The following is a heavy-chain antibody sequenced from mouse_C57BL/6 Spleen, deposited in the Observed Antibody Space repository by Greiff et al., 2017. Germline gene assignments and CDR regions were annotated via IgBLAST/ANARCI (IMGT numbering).Heavy chain of an antibody. D-gene: IGHD2-5*01. Sequence: QVQLQQSGAELARPGASVKLSCKASGYTFTSYGISWVKQRTGQGLEWIGEIYPRSGNTYYNEKFKGKATLTADKSSSTAYMDLRSLTSEDSAVYFCARDYSNYYFDYWGQGTTLTVSS. CDR3: ARDYSNYYFDY. CDR1: GYTFTSYG. J-gene: IGHJ2*01. V-gene: IGHV1-81*01. CDR2: IYPRSGNT.